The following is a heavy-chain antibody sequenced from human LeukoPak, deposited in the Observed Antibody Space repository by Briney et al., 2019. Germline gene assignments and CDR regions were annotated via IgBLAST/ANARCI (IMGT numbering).Heavy chain of an antibody. V-gene: IGHV3-7*01. CDR2: IKQDGGEK. Sequence: GGSLRLSCAASGFTLSTFWMSWVRQAPGKGLEWVANIKQDGGEKYYVDSVKGRFTNSRDNAKNSLYLQMNSLRVEDTAVYYCATSQTTSGRYGNAFDIWGQGMMVIVSS. J-gene: IGHJ3*02. CDR1: GFTLSTFW. CDR3: ATSQTTSGRYGNAFDI. D-gene: IGHD6-19*01.